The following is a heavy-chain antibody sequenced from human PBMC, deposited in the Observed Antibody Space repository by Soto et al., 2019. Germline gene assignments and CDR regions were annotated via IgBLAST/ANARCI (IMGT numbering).Heavy chain of an antibody. CDR1: GGSFKGGSYS. V-gene: IGHV4-61*01. J-gene: IGHJ6*02. CDR2: VYHTGRT. CDR3: ARGEHHSSGPFGGEAYYGMDV. D-gene: IGHD6-19*01. Sequence: SETLSLTCTVSGGSFKGGSYSWSWIRQPPGKGLEWIGYVYHTGRTSYNPSLKSRVSISMDTSKNQFSLNLDSVTAADTAPYFCARGEHHSSGPFGGEAYYGMDVWGQGTTVTVS.